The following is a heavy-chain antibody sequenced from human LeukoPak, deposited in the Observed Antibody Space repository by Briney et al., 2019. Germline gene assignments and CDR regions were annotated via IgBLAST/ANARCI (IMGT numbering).Heavy chain of an antibody. CDR3: ARQGYSWNSDY. Sequence: SETLSLTCAVSGYSISSGYYWGWIRQPPGKGLEWIGSIYYSGSTYYNPSLKSRVTISVDTSKNQFSLKLSSVTAADTAVYYCARQGYSWNSDYWGQGTLVTVSS. J-gene: IGHJ4*02. V-gene: IGHV4-38-2*01. CDR2: IYYSGST. CDR1: GYSISSGYY. D-gene: IGHD5-18*01.